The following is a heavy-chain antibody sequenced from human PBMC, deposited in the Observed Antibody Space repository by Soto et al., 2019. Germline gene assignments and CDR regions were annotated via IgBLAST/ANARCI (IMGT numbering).Heavy chain of an antibody. V-gene: IGHV4-59*01. CDR3: ASMIGDPVLSFDS. Sequence: QVQLQESGPGLVKPSETLSLTCTVSGGSISSYYWSWIRQPPGKGLEWIGFIFYSGSTSYNPSLKIRVTRSIDTSEYQFSLKLNSVSAADTAVYYCASMIGDPVLSFDSWGQGTLVAVSS. CDR2: IFYSGST. CDR1: GGSISSYY. D-gene: IGHD3-10*02. J-gene: IGHJ5*01.